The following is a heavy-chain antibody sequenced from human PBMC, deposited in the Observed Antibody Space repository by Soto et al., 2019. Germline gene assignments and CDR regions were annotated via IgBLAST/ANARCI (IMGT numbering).Heavy chain of an antibody. CDR3: AAALHDYGDYVGFYFDY. J-gene: IGHJ4*02. CDR2: IVVGSGNT. V-gene: IGHV1-58*01. Sequence: QMQLVQSGPEVKKPGTSVKVSCKASGFNFTSSAVQWVRQARGQRLELIGWIVVGSGNTNYAQKFQERVTITRDMSPSTAYMELSSLRSEYTAVYYCAAALHDYGDYVGFYFDYWGQGTLVTVSS. D-gene: IGHD4-17*01. CDR1: GFNFTSSA.